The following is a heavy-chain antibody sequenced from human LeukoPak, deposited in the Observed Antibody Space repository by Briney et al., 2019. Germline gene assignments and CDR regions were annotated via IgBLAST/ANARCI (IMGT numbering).Heavy chain of an antibody. Sequence: GGSLRLSCAASGFTFSSYGMHWVRQAPGKGLEWVAVISYDGSNKYYADSVKGRFTISRDNSKNTLYLQMNSLRAEDTAVYYCAKAVRIAAAADPLDYWGQGTLVTVSS. J-gene: IGHJ4*02. V-gene: IGHV3-30*18. CDR2: ISYDGSNK. D-gene: IGHD6-13*01. CDR1: GFTFSSYG. CDR3: AKAVRIAAAADPLDY.